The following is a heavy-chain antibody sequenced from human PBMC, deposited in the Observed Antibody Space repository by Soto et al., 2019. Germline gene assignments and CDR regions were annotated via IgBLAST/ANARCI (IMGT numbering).Heavy chain of an antibody. CDR3: ARSAGATIIFDY. CDR2: IYYSGST. CDR1: GGSISSYY. V-gene: IGHV4-59*01. D-gene: IGHD5-12*01. J-gene: IGHJ4*02. Sequence: SETLSLTCTVSGGSISSYYWSWIRQPPGKGLEWIGYIYYSGSTNYNPSLKSRVTISVDTSKNQFSLKLSSVTAADTAVYYCARSAGATIIFDYWGQGTLVTVSS.